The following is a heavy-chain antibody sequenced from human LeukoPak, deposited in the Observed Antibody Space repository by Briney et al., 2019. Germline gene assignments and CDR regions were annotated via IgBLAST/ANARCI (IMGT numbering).Heavy chain of an antibody. V-gene: IGHV4-59*08. Sequence: SETLSLTCTVSGGSISSYYWSWIRQPPGKGLEWIGYIYYSGSTNYNPSLKSRVTISVDTSKNQFSLKLSSVAAADTAVYYCARHGESTPLPYGDYPPDYYYYYGMDVWGQGTTVTVSS. D-gene: IGHD4-17*01. CDR1: GGSISSYY. CDR3: ARHGESTPLPYGDYPPDYYYYYGMDV. CDR2: IYYSGST. J-gene: IGHJ6*02.